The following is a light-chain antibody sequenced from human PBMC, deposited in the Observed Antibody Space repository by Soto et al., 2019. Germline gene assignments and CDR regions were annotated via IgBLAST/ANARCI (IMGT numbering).Light chain of an antibody. CDR2: GNS. CDR1: SSNIGAGYD. J-gene: IGLJ1*01. CDR3: QSSDSSLNV. Sequence: QSVLTQPPSVSGAPGQRVTISCTGSSSNIGAGYDVHWYQQLPGTAPKILIYGNSNRPSGVPDRFSGSKSGTSASLAITGLQAEDEADYYCQSSDSSLNVFGTGTKLTVL. V-gene: IGLV1-40*01.